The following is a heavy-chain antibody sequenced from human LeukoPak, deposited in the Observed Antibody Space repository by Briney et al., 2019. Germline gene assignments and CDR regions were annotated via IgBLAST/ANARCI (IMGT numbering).Heavy chain of an antibody. V-gene: IGHV1-69*13. CDR3: ASGPYYYDSSGYYYFDY. J-gene: IGHJ4*02. Sequence: SVKVSCKASGGTFSSYAISWVRQAPGQGLEWMGGIIPIFGTANYAQKFQGRVTITADEFTRTAYMELSSLRSEDTAVYYCASGPYYYDSSGYYYFDYWGQGTLVTVSS. D-gene: IGHD3-22*01. CDR1: GGTFSSYA. CDR2: IIPIFGTA.